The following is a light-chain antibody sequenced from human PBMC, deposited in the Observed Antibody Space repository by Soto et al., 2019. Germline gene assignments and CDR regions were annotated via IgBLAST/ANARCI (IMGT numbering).Light chain of an antibody. CDR3: SSYAGSRNV. V-gene: IGLV2-8*01. CDR1: SSDVGGYNY. J-gene: IGLJ1*01. CDR2: EVN. Sequence: QSALTQPPSASGSPGQSVAISCTGTSSDVGGYNYVSWYQQHPGKAPKLMIYEVNKRPSGVPDRFSGSKSRNTASLTVSGLQAEDEADYYCSSYAGSRNVFGTGTKSPS.